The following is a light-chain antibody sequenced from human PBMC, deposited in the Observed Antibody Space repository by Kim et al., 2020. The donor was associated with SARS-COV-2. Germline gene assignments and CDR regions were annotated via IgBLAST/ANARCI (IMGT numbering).Light chain of an antibody. CDR1: SLRNYY. CDR2: GKN. J-gene: IGLJ2*01. Sequence: SSELTQDPAVSVALGQTVTITCQGDSLRNYYASWYQQKPGQAPLLVIYGKNNRPSGIPDRFSGSNSGNTASLTIPGAHAGDEADYYCKSRDSSGSQLVFG. CDR3: KSRDSSGSQLV. V-gene: IGLV3-19*01.